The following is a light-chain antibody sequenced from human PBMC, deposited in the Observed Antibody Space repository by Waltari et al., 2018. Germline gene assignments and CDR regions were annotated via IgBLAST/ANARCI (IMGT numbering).Light chain of an antibody. V-gene: IGLV2-11*01. CDR2: DVN. J-gene: IGLJ2*01. CDR3: CSFAGSYTFI. CDR1: SGDVGSFNY. Sequence: QSALTQPRSVSGSPGQPVTVPCPGTSGDVGSFNYVSWYQQSPGKAPKLLIYDVNNRPSGVPARFSGSKSGNTASLTISGLQPEDEADYYCCSFAGSYTFIFGAGTKVTV.